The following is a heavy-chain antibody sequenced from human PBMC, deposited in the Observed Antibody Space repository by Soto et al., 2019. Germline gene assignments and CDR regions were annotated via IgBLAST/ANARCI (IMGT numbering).Heavy chain of an antibody. V-gene: IGHV3-30*18. D-gene: IGHD2-15*01. J-gene: IGHJ5*01. Sequence: QVQLVESGGGVVQPGTSLRLSCVASGFSFRSYAMHWVRQAPGQGLEWVAFTSYDGRKKDYAASGKGRFTVSRGHFENMLYLERNSLRPEDTAVYYCAKEGQAPCSGGSCFSGWFDAWGHGTHVTVSS. CDR2: TSYDGRKK. CDR3: AKEGQAPCSGGSCFSGWFDA. CDR1: GFSFRSYA.